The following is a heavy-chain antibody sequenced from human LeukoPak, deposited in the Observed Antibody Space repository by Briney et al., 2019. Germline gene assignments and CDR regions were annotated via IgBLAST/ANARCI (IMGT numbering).Heavy chain of an antibody. CDR2: LYHSEST. Sequence: RSQSLSLPCTVSGHSISSGYYWGWIRQPPGKWLEWIGSLYHSESTYYKPSVKSRHTLPVDTSKHQFSLKVTSETATDTDVYYCARVGMSLVVSDYWGEGTLLSVPS. CDR3: ARVGMSLVVSDY. CDR1: GHSISSGYY. J-gene: IGHJ4*02. D-gene: IGHD2-15*01. V-gene: IGHV4-38-2*02.